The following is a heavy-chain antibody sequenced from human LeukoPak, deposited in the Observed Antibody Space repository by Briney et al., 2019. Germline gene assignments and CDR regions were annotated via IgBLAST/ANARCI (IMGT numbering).Heavy chain of an antibody. J-gene: IGHJ5*02. V-gene: IGHV1-8*01. CDR1: GYTFTSYD. D-gene: IGHD3-10*01. CDR3: ATSYYASGSMIT. CDR2: MNPNSGNT. Sequence: VASVKVSCKASGYTFTSYDINWMRQATGQGLEWMGWMNPNSGNTGYAQKFQGRVTMTRNTSISTAYMELSSLRSEDTDVYYCATSYYASGSMITWGQGTLVTVSS.